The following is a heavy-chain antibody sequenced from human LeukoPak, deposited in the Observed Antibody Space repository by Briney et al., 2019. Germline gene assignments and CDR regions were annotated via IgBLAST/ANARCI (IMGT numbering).Heavy chain of an antibody. V-gene: IGHV1-69-2*01. Sequence: SSKASGYIFTDNYMQWIQQAPGKWVAYMGRVDPPTGEQKKAEKFRGWVTINVETSIDAASIEQTGLKSEDTAGYFCVTGDYGDYWARFWGQGSLLTVSS. D-gene: IGHD4-17*01. CDR3: VTGDYGDYWARF. CDR2: VDPPTGEQ. J-gene: IGHJ4*02. CDR1: GYIFTDNY.